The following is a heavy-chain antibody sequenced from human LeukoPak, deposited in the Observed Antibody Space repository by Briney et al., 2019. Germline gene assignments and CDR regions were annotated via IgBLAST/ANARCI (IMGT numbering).Heavy chain of an antibody. CDR3: ARGLGIAAAVDY. J-gene: IGHJ4*02. V-gene: IGHV1-8*01. D-gene: IGHD6-13*01. Sequence: ASVKVSCKASGYTFTSYDINWVRQATGQGLEWMGRMNPNSGNTGYAQKFQGRVTMTRNTSISTAYMELSSLRSEDTAVYYCARGLGIAAAVDYWGQGTLVTVSS. CDR1: GYTFTSYD. CDR2: MNPNSGNT.